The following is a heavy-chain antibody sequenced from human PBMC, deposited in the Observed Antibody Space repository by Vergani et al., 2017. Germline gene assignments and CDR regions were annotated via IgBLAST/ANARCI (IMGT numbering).Heavy chain of an antibody. V-gene: IGHV4-30-4*08. D-gene: IGHD3-22*01. J-gene: IGHJ4*02. CDR2: LYYSGST. Sequence: QVQLQESGPGLVKPSQTLSLTCTVSGGSISSGDYYWSWIRQPPGKGLEWIGYLYYSGSTYYNPSLKSRVTISVDTSKNQFSLKLSSVTAADTAVYYCARNPLRYYDSSGYYEGPVDYWGQGTLVTVSS. CDR1: GGSISSGDYY. CDR3: ARNPLRYYDSSGYYEGPVDY.